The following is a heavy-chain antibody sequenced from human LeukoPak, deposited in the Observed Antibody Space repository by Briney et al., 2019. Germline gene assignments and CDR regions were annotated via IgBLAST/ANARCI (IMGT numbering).Heavy chain of an antibody. CDR2: IYPGDSDT. CDR1: GYSFTTYW. V-gene: IGHV5-51*01. Sequence: GESLKISCKGSGYSFTTYWIGWVRQMPGKGLEWMGIIYPGDSDTRYSPSFQGQVTTSADKSISTAYLQWSSLKASDTAMYYCARQEVYGITAAGPAVSYYYYYMDVWGKGTTVTISS. D-gene: IGHD6-13*01. J-gene: IGHJ6*03. CDR3: ARQEVYGITAAGPAVSYYYYYMDV.